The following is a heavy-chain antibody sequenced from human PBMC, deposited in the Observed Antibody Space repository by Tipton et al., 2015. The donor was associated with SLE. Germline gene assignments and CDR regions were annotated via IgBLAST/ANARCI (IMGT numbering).Heavy chain of an antibody. Sequence: TLSLTCAVSGGSITSNYNWWSWVRQPPGKGLEWIGEIHYSGTTNYNPSLKSQVSISVDKSKNQFSLNLNPVTAADTAVYYCARVGDVKLVPTRSDRHFDHWGQGTLVTVSS. CDR3: ARVGDVKLVPTRSDRHFDH. CDR2: IHYSGTT. CDR1: GGSITSNYNW. V-gene: IGHV4-4*02. D-gene: IGHD5-12*01. J-gene: IGHJ4*02.